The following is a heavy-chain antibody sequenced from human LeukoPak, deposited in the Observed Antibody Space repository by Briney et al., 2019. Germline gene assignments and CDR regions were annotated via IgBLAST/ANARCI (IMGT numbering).Heavy chain of an antibody. J-gene: IGHJ4*02. V-gene: IGHV3-21*01. CDR3: AREDGQGMDY. Sequence: PGGSLRLSCAASGFTFSSYSMNWVRQAPGKGLEWVSSISSSSSYIYYADSLKGLFTISRDNAKNSLFLQMNSLRAEDTAVYYCAREDGQGMDYWGQGTLVTVSS. D-gene: IGHD2-8*01. CDR2: ISSSSSYI. CDR1: GFTFSSYS.